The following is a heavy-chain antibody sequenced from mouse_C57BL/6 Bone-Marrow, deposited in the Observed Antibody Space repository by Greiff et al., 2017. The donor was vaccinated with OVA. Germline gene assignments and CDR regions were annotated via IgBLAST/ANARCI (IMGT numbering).Heavy chain of an antibody. Sequence: QVQLQQPGAELVRPGSSVKLSCKASGYTFTSYWMPWVKQRPLQGLEWIGNIDPSDSETPSNQTFKDKATLTVDKSSSTAYMLLSSLTSEYSAVYYCARRGAMDYWGQGATVTVSS. CDR2: IDPSDSET. CDR1: GYTFTSYW. V-gene: IGHV1-52*01. CDR3: ARRGAMDY. J-gene: IGHJ4*01.